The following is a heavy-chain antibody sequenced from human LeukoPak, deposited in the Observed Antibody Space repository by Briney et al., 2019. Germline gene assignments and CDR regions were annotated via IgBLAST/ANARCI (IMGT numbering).Heavy chain of an antibody. CDR2: IRSNGGST. J-gene: IGHJ5*02. CDR1: GFTFSSYA. Sequence: PGGSQRLSCAASGFTFSSYAMHWVRQAPGKGREYVSAIRSNGGSTYYANSVKGRFTISRDNSKNTLYLQMGSLRADHMAVYYCARGPLPVAGTGWFDPWGQGTLVTVSS. V-gene: IGHV3-64*01. D-gene: IGHD6-19*01. CDR3: ARGPLPVAGTGWFDP.